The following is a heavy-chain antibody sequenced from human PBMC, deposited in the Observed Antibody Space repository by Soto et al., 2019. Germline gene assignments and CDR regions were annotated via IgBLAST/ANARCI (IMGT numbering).Heavy chain of an antibody. CDR2: ISSSSSYI. D-gene: IGHD3-3*01. Sequence: PXGPLRLPLPASGFTFCSYGMNRVRQAPGKGLDWVSSISSSSSYIYYADSVKGRFTISRDNAKNSLYLQMNSLSAEDTAVYYCARGTEYYDFWSGYYIKWFDTWGQGTLVTVSS. CDR1: GFTFCSYG. J-gene: IGHJ5*02. V-gene: IGHV3-21*01. CDR3: ARGTEYYDFWSGYYIKWFDT.